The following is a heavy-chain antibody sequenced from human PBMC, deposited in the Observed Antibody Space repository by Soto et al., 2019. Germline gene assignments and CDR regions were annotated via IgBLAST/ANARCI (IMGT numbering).Heavy chain of an antibody. CDR3: AHTARLSYYYGMEV. D-gene: IGHD3-3*01. CDR1: GFSLSTSGVV. J-gene: IGHJ6*02. V-gene: IGHV2-5*01. Sequence: GSGPTLVNPTQTLTLTCTFSGFSLSTSGVVVGWIRQPPGKALELLALIYWNDDKRYSPSLKSMLAITKDTSKNQVVLTMTNMDPVDTATYYCAHTARLSYYYGMEVWGQGTTVTVPS. CDR2: IYWNDDK.